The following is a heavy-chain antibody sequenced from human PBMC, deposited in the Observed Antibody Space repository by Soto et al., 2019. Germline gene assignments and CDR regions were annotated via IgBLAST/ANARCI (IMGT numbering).Heavy chain of an antibody. J-gene: IGHJ5*02. CDR2: FYYSGST. V-gene: IGHV4-30-4*01. CDR3: ARLYYGILTGYAAWFDH. D-gene: IGHD3-9*01. CDR1: GGSISSGDYY. Sequence: PSETLSLTCTVSGGSISSGDYYWSWIRQPPGKGLEWIGYFYYSGSTYYNPSLKSRVTISVDTSKNQFSLKLSSVTAADPAVYYCARLYYGILTGYAAWFDHWGQGALVTVSS.